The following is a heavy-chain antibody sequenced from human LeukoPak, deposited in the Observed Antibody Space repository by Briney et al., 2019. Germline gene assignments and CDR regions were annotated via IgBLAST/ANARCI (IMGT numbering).Heavy chain of an antibody. CDR3: ARHVSGNPEWYFDL. V-gene: IGHV1-2*02. CDR1: GYSFTDYY. D-gene: IGHD5/OR15-5a*01. Sequence: GASVKVSCKASGYSFTDYYVHWVRQAPGQGLEWMGWIHPFNGGTFYSQQFQDRVTMTRDTSVTTDYLDLNSLRSDDTAVYFCARHVSGNPEWYFDLWGRGTLVIVSS. CDR2: IHPFNGGT. J-gene: IGHJ2*01.